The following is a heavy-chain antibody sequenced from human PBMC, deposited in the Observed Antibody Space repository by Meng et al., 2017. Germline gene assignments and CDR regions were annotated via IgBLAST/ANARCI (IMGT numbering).Heavy chain of an antibody. CDR3: AREGGLRLLWFGELWDGMDV. D-gene: IGHD3-10*01. V-gene: IGHV3-20*04. CDR2: INWNGGST. J-gene: IGHJ6*02. CDR1: GFTFDDYG. Sequence: GESLKISCAASGFTFDDYGMSWVRQAPGKGLEWVSGINWNGGSTGYADSVMGRFTISRDNAKNSLYLQMNSLRAEDTAVYYCAREGGLRLLWFGELWDGMDVWGQGTTVTVSS.